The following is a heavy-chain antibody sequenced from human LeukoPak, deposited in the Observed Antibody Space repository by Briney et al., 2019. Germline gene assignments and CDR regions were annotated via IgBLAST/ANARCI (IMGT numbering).Heavy chain of an antibody. V-gene: IGHV3-21*01. CDR2: FTSRSRSI. D-gene: IGHD2-15*01. CDR3: AGGLLGCSGGSCYPTDY. J-gene: IGHJ4*02. Sequence: GGSLRLSCAASGFTFSTYSMTWVRQAPGKGLEWGSSFTSRSRSIYYADSVKGRFTISRDNAKQSLYLQINSLRVEDTAVYYCAGGLLGCSGGSCYPTDYWGQGTLVTVSS. CDR1: GFTFSTYS.